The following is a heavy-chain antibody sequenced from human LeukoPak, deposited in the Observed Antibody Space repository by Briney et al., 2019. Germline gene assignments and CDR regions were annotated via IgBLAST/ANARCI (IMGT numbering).Heavy chain of an antibody. Sequence: PSETLSLTCTVSGGCISSTNYYWGWIRQPPGKGLEWIGSIYYSGSTYYNPSLKSRVTISVDTSKNQFSLKLSSVTAADTAVYYCAVRGYSYGSLDYWGQGTLVTVSS. D-gene: IGHD5-18*01. CDR1: GGCISSTNYY. V-gene: IGHV4-39*07. CDR3: AVRGYSYGSLDY. CDR2: IYYSGST. J-gene: IGHJ4*02.